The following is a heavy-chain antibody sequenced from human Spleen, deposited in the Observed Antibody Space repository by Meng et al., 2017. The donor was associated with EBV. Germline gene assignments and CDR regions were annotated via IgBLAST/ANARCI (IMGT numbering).Heavy chain of an antibody. D-gene: IGHD5-18*01. CDR2: MHYTGIT. J-gene: IGHJ4*02. CDR1: GSSVISVIYY. V-gene: IGHV4-61*01. Sequence: SVPDPGKPSETLAPTCTVSGSSVISVIYYWSWIRQPPGKGLEWIGYMHYTGITHYNPSLKSRVTISVDTSKNQFSLKLSSVTAADTAVYYCARLVYVDTTMVTAIDYWGQGTLVTVSS. CDR3: ARLVYVDTTMVTAIDY.